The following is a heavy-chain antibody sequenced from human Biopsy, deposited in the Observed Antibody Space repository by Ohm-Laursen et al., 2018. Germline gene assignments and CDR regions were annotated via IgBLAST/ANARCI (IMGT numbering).Heavy chain of an antibody. D-gene: IGHD3-10*01. CDR1: EYTLTELP. CDR3: ARGSFWFGGNYYYYGMDV. V-gene: IGHV1-8*01. Sequence: SVKVSCKVSEYTLTELPMHWVRQATGQGLEWMGWMNPNSGNTDYAQKFQGRVTMTRNTSISTAYMELNSLRSEDTAVYYCARGSFWFGGNYYYYGMDVWGQGTTVTVSS. CDR2: MNPNSGNT. J-gene: IGHJ6*02.